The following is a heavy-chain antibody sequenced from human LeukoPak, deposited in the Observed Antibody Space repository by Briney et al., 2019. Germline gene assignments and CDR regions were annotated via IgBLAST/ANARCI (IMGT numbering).Heavy chain of an antibody. CDR1: GGSISSYY. CDR3: ARDLTGQPSAAFDI. V-gene: IGHV4-59*01. Sequence: SETLSLTCTVSGGSISSYYWSWIRQPPGKGLEWIGYIYYSGSTNYNPSLKSRVTISVDTSKNQFSLKLSSVTAADTAVYYCARDLTGQPSAAFDIWGQGTMVTVSS. CDR2: IYYSGST. D-gene: IGHD7-27*01. J-gene: IGHJ3*02.